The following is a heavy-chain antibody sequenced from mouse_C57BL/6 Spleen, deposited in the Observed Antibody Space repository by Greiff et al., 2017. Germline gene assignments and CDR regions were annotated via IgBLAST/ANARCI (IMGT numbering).Heavy chain of an antibody. CDR3: ARSGQLRLAWLAY. Sequence: QVQLQQSGAELARPGASVKLSCKASGYTFTSYGISWVKQRTGQGLEWIGEIYPRSGNTYYNEKFKGKATLTADKSSSTAYMELRSLTSEDAAVYFGARSGQLRLAWLAYWGQGTLVTVSA. CDR1: GYTFTSYG. J-gene: IGHJ3*01. CDR2: IYPRSGNT. D-gene: IGHD3-2*02. V-gene: IGHV1-81*01.